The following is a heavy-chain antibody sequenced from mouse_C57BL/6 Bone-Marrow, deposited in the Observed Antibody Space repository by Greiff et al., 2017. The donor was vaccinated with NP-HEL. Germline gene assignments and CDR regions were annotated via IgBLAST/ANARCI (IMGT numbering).Heavy chain of an antibody. J-gene: IGHJ3*01. CDR1: GYSFTGYY. CDR2: INPSTGGT. Sequence: EVKLVESGPELVKPGASVKISCKASGYSFTGYYMNWVKQSPEKSLEWIGEINPSTGGTTYNQKFKAKATLTVDKSSSTAYMQLKSLTSEDSAVYYCASALLLPFAYWGQGTLVTVSA. D-gene: IGHD1-1*01. CDR3: ASALLLPFAY. V-gene: IGHV1-42*01.